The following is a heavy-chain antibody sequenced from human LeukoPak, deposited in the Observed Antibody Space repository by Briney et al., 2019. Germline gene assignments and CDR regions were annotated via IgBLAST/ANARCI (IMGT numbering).Heavy chain of an antibody. J-gene: IGHJ6*03. CDR2: ISYDGSNK. D-gene: IGHD6-13*01. Sequence: PGGSLRLSCAASGFTFSSYEMNWVRQAPGKGLEWVAVISYDGSNKYYADSVKGRFTISRDNSKNTLYLQMNSLRAEDTAVYYCAKDRGSSWYVPSYYYYYMDVWGRGTTVTVSS. V-gene: IGHV3-30*18. CDR3: AKDRGSSWYVPSYYYYYMDV. CDR1: GFTFSSYE.